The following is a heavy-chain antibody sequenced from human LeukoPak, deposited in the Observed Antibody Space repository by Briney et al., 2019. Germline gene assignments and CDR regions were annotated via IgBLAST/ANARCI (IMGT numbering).Heavy chain of an antibody. V-gene: IGHV7-4-1*02. D-gene: IGHD3-16*02. CDR1: GYTFTTYA. J-gene: IGHJ3*02. Sequence: ASVKVSCKASGYTFTTYAMNWVRQAPGQGLEWMGWINTNTGNPTYAQGFTGRFVFSLDTSVSTAYLQISGLKAEDTAVYYCTREGVYSPDPTSYHRYPFDIWGQGTVVSVSS. CDR3: TREGVYSPDPTSYHRYPFDI. CDR2: INTNTGNP.